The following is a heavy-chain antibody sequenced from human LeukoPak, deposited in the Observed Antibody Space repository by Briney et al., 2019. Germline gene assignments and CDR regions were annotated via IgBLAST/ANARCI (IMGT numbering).Heavy chain of an antibody. J-gene: IGHJ4*02. CDR2: ISSSSKTI. Sequence: GGSLRLSCAASGFTVTTKSMAGVRQAPGKGLEWVSYISSSSKTIYYADSVKGRFTISRDNAKNSLYLQMNSLRDEDSAVYYCARDQGIFDYWGQGTLVTVSS. CDR3: ARDQGIFDY. CDR1: GFTVTTKS. V-gene: IGHV3-48*02.